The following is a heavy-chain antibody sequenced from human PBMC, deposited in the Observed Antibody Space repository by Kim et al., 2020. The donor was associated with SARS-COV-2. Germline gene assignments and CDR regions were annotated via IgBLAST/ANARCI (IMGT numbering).Heavy chain of an antibody. J-gene: IGHJ5*02. CDR2: IYYSGST. D-gene: IGHD6-13*01. Sequence: SETLSLTCTVSGGSISSGGYYWSWIRQHPGKGLEWIGYIYYSGSTYYNPSLKSRVTISVDTSKNQFSLKLSSVTAADTAVYYCARERIAAAGTFPLWFDPWGQGTLVTVSS. CDR1: GGSISSGGYY. CDR3: ARERIAAAGTFPLWFDP. V-gene: IGHV4-31*03.